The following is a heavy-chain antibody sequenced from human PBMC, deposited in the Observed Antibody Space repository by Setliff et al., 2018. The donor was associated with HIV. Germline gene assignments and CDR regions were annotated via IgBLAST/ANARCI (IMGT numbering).Heavy chain of an antibody. V-gene: IGHV4-61*02. CDR3: ARLVEVRGAANDYFDC. CDR1: GGSFSSATYS. D-gene: IGHD3-10*01. Sequence: PSETLSLTCTVSGGSFSSATYSWIWIRQPAGKGLECIGLIYTSGNTRYNPSLKSRLSISVDTSKNQISLKLSSVTAADTAVYYCARLVEVRGAANDYFDCWGQGTLVTVSS. J-gene: IGHJ4*01. CDR2: IYTSGNT.